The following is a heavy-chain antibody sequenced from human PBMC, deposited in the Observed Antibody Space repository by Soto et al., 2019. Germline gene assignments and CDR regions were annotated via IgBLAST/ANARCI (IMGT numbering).Heavy chain of an antibody. V-gene: IGHV3-23*01. CDR1: GFTFSSYA. J-gene: IGHJ4*02. D-gene: IGHD3-10*01. CDR2: ISGSGGST. Sequence: EVQLLESGGGLVQPGGSLRLSCAASGFTFSSYAMSWVRQAPGKGLEWVSAISGSGGSTYYADSVKGRFTISRDNSKNTLYLQMNSLIADDTAVDYCANGGIRYYYGSGWVDFWGQGTLVTVSS. CDR3: ANGGIRYYYGSGWVDF.